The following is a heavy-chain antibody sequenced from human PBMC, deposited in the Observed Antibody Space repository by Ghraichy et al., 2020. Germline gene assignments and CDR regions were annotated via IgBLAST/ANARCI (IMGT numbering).Heavy chain of an antibody. D-gene: IGHD6-13*01. CDR2: IYYSGST. Sequence: SETLPLTCTVSGGSISSSSYYWGWIRQPPGKGLEWIGSIYYSGSTYYNPSLKSRVTISVDTSKNQFSLKLSSVTAADTAVYYCARLSRSSWYGNDAFDIWGQGTMVTVSS. J-gene: IGHJ3*02. CDR3: ARLSRSSWYGNDAFDI. V-gene: IGHV4-39*01. CDR1: GGSISSSSYY.